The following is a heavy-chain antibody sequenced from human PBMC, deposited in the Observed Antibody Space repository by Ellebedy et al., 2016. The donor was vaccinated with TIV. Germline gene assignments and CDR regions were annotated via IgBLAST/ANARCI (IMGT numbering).Heavy chain of an antibody. CDR1: GFTFSSYG. V-gene: IGHV3-30*18. Sequence: GESLKISCAASGFTFSSYGIHWVRQAPGRGLEWVALISYDGSNKYYADSVKGRFTISRDTSKNTLYLQLSSLRDEDTAVYYCAKRLSGTYSTNFYGMDVWGQGTAVTVSS. J-gene: IGHJ6*02. CDR2: ISYDGSNK. D-gene: IGHD3-10*01. CDR3: AKRLSGTYSTNFYGMDV.